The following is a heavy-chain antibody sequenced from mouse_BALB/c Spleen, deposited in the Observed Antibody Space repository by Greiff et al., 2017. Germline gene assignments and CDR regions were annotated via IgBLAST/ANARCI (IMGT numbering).Heavy chain of an antibody. CDR2: INPSNGRT. CDR3: GRCPITAVVARYFDV. D-gene: IGHD1-1*01. J-gene: IGHJ1*01. V-gene: IGHV1S81*02. Sequence: VQLQQPGAELVKPGASVKLSCKASGYTFTSYWMHWVKQRPGQGLEWIGEINPSNGRTNYNEKFKSKATLTVDKSSSTAYMQLSSLTSEDSAVYSCGRCPITAVVARYFDVWGAGTTVTVSA. CDR1: GYTFTSYW.